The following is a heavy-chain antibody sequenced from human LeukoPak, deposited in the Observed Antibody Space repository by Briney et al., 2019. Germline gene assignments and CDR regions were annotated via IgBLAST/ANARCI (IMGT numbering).Heavy chain of an antibody. CDR3: ARAWDSGSWSDY. CDR2: IYHSGST. V-gene: IGHV4-38-2*02. CDR1: GYSISSGYY. Sequence: PSETLSLTCTVSGYSISSGYYWGWVRQPPGKGLDWIGSIYHSGSTYYNPSLKSRVTISVDTSKNQFSLKLSSVTAADTAVYYCARAWDSGSWSDYWGQGTLVIVSS. D-gene: IGHD6-13*01. J-gene: IGHJ4*02.